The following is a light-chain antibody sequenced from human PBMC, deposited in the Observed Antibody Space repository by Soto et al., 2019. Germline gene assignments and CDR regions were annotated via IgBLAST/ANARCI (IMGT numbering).Light chain of an antibody. CDR2: DVS. J-gene: IGLJ1*01. Sequence: QSVLTQPASVSGSPGQSITISCTGTSSDVGGYDYVSWFQQHPGQAPKLVIYDVSHRPSGVSIRFSGSKSGNTASLTISGLQAEDEADYYCNSYTSSSTHVFGTGTKFTVL. CDR1: SSDVGGYDY. CDR3: NSYTSSSTHV. V-gene: IGLV2-14*01.